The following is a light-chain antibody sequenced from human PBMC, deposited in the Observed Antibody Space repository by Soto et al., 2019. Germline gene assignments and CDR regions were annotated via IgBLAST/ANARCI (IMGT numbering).Light chain of an antibody. Sequence: EIVMTQSPATLSVSPGERATLSCRASQSVSSNLVWYQQKPGQAPRLLIYGASTRATGLPARFSGSGSGTEFTLTISSLQSEDFAVYYCQQYNNWPPLTFGGGTKVESK. CDR1: QSVSSN. CDR3: QQYNNWPPLT. V-gene: IGKV3-15*01. CDR2: GAS. J-gene: IGKJ4*01.